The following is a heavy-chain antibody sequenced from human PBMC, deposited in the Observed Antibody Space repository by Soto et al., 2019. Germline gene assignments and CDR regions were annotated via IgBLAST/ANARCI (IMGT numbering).Heavy chain of an antibody. Sequence: GASVKVSCKASGGTFSSYTISWVRQAPGQGLEWMGRIIPILGIANYAQKFQGRVTITADKSTSTAYMELSSLRSEDTAVYYCARDSSSFMGDYYYYYMDVWGKGTTVTVSS. CDR3: ARDSSSFMGDYYYYYMDV. CDR1: GGTFSSYT. CDR2: IIPILGIA. V-gene: IGHV1-69*04. J-gene: IGHJ6*03. D-gene: IGHD6-6*01.